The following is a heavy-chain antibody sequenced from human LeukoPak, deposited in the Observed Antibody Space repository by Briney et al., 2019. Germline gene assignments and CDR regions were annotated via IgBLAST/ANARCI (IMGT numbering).Heavy chain of an antibody. D-gene: IGHD4-11*01. Sequence: ASVKVSCKASGYTFTGYYMHLVRQAPGQGLEWMGWINPNSGGTNYAQKLQGRVTMTTDTSTSTAYMELRSLRSDDTAVYYCAREFSTVTPRFLDYWGQGTLVTVSS. CDR2: INPNSGGT. CDR1: GYTFTGYY. J-gene: IGHJ4*02. V-gene: IGHV1-2*02. CDR3: AREFSTVTPRFLDY.